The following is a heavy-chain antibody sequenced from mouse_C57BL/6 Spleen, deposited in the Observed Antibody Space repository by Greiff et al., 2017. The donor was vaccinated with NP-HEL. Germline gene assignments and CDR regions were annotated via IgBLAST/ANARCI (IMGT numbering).Heavy chain of an antibody. Sequence: VQLQQSGAELVMPGASVKLSCKASGYTFTSYWMHWVKQRPGQGLEWIGEIDPSDSYTNYNQKFKGKSTLTVDKSSSTAYMQLSSLTSEDSAVYYCAYGNYDDYYAMDYWGQGTSVTVSS. J-gene: IGHJ4*01. CDR3: AYGNYDDYYAMDY. CDR1: GYTFTSYW. V-gene: IGHV1-69*01. D-gene: IGHD2-1*01. CDR2: IDPSDSYT.